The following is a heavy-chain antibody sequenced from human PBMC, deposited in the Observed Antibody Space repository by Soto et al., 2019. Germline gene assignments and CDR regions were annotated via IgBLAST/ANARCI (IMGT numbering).Heavy chain of an antibody. V-gene: IGHV4-34*01. D-gene: IGHD3-10*01. Sequence: GTLSVTCAGYGGCFGGYYWSWIRQPPGKGLEWIGEINHSGSTNYNPSLKSRVTISVDTSKNQFSLKLSSVTAADTAVYYCARFYGSGSYPTRYYYYYGMDVWGQGTTVTVSS. CDR3: ARFYGSGSYPTRYYYYYGMDV. CDR2: INHSGST. J-gene: IGHJ6*02. CDR1: GGCFGGYY.